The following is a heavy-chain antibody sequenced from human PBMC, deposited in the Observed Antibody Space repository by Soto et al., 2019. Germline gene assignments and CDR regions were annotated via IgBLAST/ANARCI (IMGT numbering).Heavy chain of an antibody. V-gene: IGHV4-59*01. CDR1: GGTISRYY. J-gene: IGHJ6*02. CDR2: MYNTGST. Sequence: QVQLQESGPGLVKPSETLSLTCTVSGGTISRYYWSWIRQPPGKGLEWIGYMYNTGSTVYNPSFKSRVPISVDTSKNQFSLKLNSLTAADTAVYYCARDLWGYCGTDCYPLDVWGQGTTVTVSS. D-gene: IGHD2-21*02. CDR3: ARDLWGYCGTDCYPLDV.